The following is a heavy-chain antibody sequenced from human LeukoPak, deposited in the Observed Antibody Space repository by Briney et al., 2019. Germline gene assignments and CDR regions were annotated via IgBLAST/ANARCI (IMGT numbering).Heavy chain of an antibody. CDR1: GFTFSRYA. CDR2: ISGVGDRT. V-gene: IGHV3-23*01. J-gene: IGHJ4*02. D-gene: IGHD3-3*01. CDR3: AKEFGDTTFGVVTANDY. Sequence: PGGSLRLSCAASGFTFSRYAMTWVRQAPGKGLEWVSTISGVGDRTYFADSVKGRFTVSRDNSKSTLYLQMNRLRAEDTAVYYCAKEFGDTTFGVVTANDYWGQGILVIVSS.